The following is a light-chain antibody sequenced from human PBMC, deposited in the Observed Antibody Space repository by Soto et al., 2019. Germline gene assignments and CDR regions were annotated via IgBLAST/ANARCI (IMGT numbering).Light chain of an antibody. J-gene: IGKJ4*01. Sequence: DIQMTQSPSSLSASVGDRVTITCRAGQSISNYLNWYQQKPGKAPNLLIYAASSLQSGVPSRFSGNGSGTDFTLTISSLQPEDFATYSCQQSYSTPLTFGGGSKVEIK. CDR3: QQSYSTPLT. V-gene: IGKV1-39*01. CDR2: AAS. CDR1: QSISNY.